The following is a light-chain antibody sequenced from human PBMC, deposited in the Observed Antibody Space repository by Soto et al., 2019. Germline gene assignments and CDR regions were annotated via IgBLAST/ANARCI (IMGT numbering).Light chain of an antibody. CDR2: GAS. CDR1: QSVGSY. V-gene: IGKV3-20*01. Sequence: EMVFTHSXCALSFSXGXIXTLXXXASQSVGSYLAWYQQKPGQAPRLLIYGASSRATGIPDRFSGSGSGTDFTLTISRLEPEDFAVYYCQQYGSSPITFGQGTRLEIK. J-gene: IGKJ5*01. CDR3: QQYGSSPIT.